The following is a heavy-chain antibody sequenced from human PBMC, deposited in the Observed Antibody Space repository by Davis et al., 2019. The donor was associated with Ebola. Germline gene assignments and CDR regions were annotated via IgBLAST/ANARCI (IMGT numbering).Heavy chain of an antibody. V-gene: IGHV3-23*01. J-gene: IGHJ6*02. Sequence: PGGSLRLSCAASGFTFSSYSMNWVRQAPGKGLEWVSAISGSGGSTYYADSVKGRFTISRDNSKNTLYLQMNSLRAEDTAVYYCAGLRYFDWTYYYYGMDVWGQGTTVTVSS. CDR1: GFTFSSYS. CDR2: ISGSGGST. CDR3: AGLRYFDWTYYYYGMDV. D-gene: IGHD3-9*01.